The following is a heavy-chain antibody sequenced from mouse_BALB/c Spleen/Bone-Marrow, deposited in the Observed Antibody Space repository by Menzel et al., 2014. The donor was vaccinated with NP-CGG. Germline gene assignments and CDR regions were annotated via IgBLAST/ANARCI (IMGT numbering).Heavy chain of an antibody. Sequence: EVKLQESGGGLVQPGGSLKLSCAASGFDFSRYWMSWVRQAPGKGLGWIGEINPDSSTINYTPSLKDKFIISRDNAKNTLYLQMSKVRSEDTALYYCARRGGYFAYWGQGTLVTVSA. CDR2: INPDSSTI. J-gene: IGHJ3*01. V-gene: IGHV4-1*02. CDR1: GFDFSRYW. CDR3: ARRGGYFAY.